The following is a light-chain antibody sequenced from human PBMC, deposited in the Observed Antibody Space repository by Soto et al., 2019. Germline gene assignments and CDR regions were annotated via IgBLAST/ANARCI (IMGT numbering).Light chain of an antibody. CDR2: GAS. V-gene: IGKV3-15*01. CDR1: QDIYSS. Sequence: EVMMTQSPATLSVSPGERVTLSCRASQDIYSSLACYQQNPCQAPRLLIYGASTSATGVPDRFSGSGSGTDFTITISTLQSEDFAVYYCQQDNDWPPITFGQGPRLEIK. J-gene: IGKJ5*01. CDR3: QQDNDWPPIT.